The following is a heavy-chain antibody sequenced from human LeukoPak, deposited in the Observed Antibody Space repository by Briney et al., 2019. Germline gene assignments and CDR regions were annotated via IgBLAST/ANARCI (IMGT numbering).Heavy chain of an antibody. D-gene: IGHD6-13*01. Sequence: SETLSLTCTVSGGSISSYYWSWIRQPPGKGLERIGYIYYSGSTNYNPSLKSRVTISVDTSKNQFSLKLSSVTAADTAVYYCASTAAAVGWFDPWGQGTLVTVSS. CDR2: IYYSGST. CDR3: ASTAAAVGWFDP. J-gene: IGHJ5*02. CDR1: GGSISSYY. V-gene: IGHV4-59*08.